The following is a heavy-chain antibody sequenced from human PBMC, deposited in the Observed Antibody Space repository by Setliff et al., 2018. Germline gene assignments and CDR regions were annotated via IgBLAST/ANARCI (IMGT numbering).Heavy chain of an antibody. CDR1: GYNLIEVS. CDR3: ARGLGYCTNGVCYTGWYYYYGMDV. V-gene: IGHV1-46*01. D-gene: IGHD2-8*01. Sequence: GASVKVSCKVSGYNLIEVSMHWVRQAPGQGLEWMGIINPSGGSTSYAQKFQGRVTMTRDTSTSTVYMELSSLRSEDTAVYYCARGLGYCTNGVCYTGWYYYYGMDVWGQGTTVTVSS. CDR2: INPSGGST. J-gene: IGHJ6*02.